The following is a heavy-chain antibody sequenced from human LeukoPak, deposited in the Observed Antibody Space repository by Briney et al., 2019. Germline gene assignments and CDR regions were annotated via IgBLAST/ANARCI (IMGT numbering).Heavy chain of an antibody. Sequence: SETLSLTGTVSGGSISSYYWSWIRQPAGKGLEWVVRIYTSGSTNYNPSLKRRGTMSVETSKTQSSLKLSSVTAADTAVYYCARDSGSYYRAEYFQHWGQGTLVTVSS. CDR3: ARDSGSYYRAEYFQH. CDR2: IYTSGST. D-gene: IGHD1-26*01. V-gene: IGHV4-4*07. J-gene: IGHJ1*01. CDR1: GGSISSYY.